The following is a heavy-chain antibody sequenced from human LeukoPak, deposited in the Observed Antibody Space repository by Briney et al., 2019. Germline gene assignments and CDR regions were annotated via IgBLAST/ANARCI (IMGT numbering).Heavy chain of an antibody. CDR3: ARDGGYDSSGYYPRSFDY. V-gene: IGHV3-21*01. CDR2: ISSSSSYI. CDR1: GFTFSSYS. D-gene: IGHD3-22*01. Sequence: GGSLRLSCAASGFTFSSYSMNWVRQAPGKGLEWVSSISSSSSYIYYADSVKGRFTISRDNAKNSLYLQMNSLRAEDTAVYYCARDGGYDSSGYYPRSFDYWGQGTLVTVSS. J-gene: IGHJ4*02.